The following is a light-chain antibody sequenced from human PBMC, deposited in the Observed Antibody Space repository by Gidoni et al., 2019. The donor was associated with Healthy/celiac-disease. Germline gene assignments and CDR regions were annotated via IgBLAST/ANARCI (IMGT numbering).Light chain of an antibody. J-gene: IGLJ2*01. CDR1: SSDVGGYNY. CDR3: SSYTSSSTLV. CDR2: DVS. V-gene: IGLV2-14*01. Sequence: QSALTQPASVSGSPGQSITISCTGTSSDVGGYNYVSWYQPPPGKAPKLMIYDVSNRPSGVSNRFSGSKSGSTASLTISGLQAEDEADYYCSSYTSSSTLVFGGGTKLTVL.